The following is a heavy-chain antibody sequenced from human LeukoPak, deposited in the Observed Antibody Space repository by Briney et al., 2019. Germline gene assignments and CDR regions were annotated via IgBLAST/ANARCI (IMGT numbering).Heavy chain of an antibody. CDR2: ISGSGGST. J-gene: IGHJ4*02. CDR1: GFTFSSYA. Sequence: GGSLRLSCAASGFTFSSYAMSWVRQAPGKGPEWVSAISGSGGSTYYADSVKGRFTISRDNSKNTLYLQMNSLRAEDTAVYYCAKDHGIAVAGTLWGQGTLVTVSS. V-gene: IGHV3-23*01. D-gene: IGHD6-19*01. CDR3: AKDHGIAVAGTL.